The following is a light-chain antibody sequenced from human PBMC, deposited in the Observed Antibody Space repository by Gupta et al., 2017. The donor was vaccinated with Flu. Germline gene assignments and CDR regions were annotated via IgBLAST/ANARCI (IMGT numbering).Light chain of an antibody. CDR1: QSLLYSSKNKNY. Sequence: ILLTQSPDSLPGSLGERATINCRSSQSLLYSSKNKNYLAWYQQKPGQSPKLLFYWASTRESGVPDRFSGSGSGTDFTLTISSLQAEDVAVYFCQQYYSFPYTFGQGTKLEIK. CDR2: WAS. CDR3: QQYYSFPYT. V-gene: IGKV4-1*01. J-gene: IGKJ2*01.